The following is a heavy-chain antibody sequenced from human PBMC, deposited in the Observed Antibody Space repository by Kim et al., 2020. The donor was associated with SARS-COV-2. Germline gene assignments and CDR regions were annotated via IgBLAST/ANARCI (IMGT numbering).Heavy chain of an antibody. CDR3: ARGVAVAGKGGVEFDP. V-gene: IGHV4-59*01. CDR1: GGSISSYY. D-gene: IGHD6-19*01. CDR2: IYYSGST. J-gene: IGHJ5*02. Sequence: SETLSLTCTVSGGSISSYYWSWIRQPPGKGLEWIGYIYYSGSTNYNPSLKSRVTISVDTSKNQFSLKLSSVTAADTAVYYCARGVAVAGKGGVEFDPWGQGTLVTVSS.